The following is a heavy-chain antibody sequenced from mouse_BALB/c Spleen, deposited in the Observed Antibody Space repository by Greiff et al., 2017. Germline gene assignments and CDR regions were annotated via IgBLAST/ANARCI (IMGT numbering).Heavy chain of an antibody. CDR2: INPSNGRT. J-gene: IGHJ1*01. V-gene: IGHV1S81*02. CDR1: GYTFTSYW. Sequence: VQLQQPGAELVKPGASVKLSCKASGYTFTSYWMHWVKQRPGQGLEWIGEINPSNGRTNYNEKFKSKATLTVDKSSSTAYMQLSSLTSEDSAVYYCARGMITKRYFDVWGAGTTVTVSS. D-gene: IGHD2-4*01. CDR3: ARGMITKRYFDV.